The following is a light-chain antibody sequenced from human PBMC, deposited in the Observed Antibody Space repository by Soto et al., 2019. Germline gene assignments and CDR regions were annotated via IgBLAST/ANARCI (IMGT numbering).Light chain of an antibody. CDR2: DAS. Sequence: EVVLTQSPGTLSLSPGERATLSCRASQSIRSNYVAWYQQKPGQAPRLLMYDASNRATGIPARFSGSGSGTDFTLTISSLEPEDFALYFCQQRNNWPPTFGGGTKVE. V-gene: IGKV3D-20*02. CDR1: QSIRSN. J-gene: IGKJ4*01. CDR3: QQRNNWPPT.